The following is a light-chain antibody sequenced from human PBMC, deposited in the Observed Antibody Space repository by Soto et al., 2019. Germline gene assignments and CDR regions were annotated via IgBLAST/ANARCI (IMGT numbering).Light chain of an antibody. CDR3: QQYNSYSLT. Sequence: DIQMTQSPSTLSASVGDRVTITCRASQSISSWLAWYQQKPGKAPKLLIYDASSLESGVPSRFSRSGSGTEFTLTISSLQPDEFATYYCQQYNSYSLTFGGGTKVEIK. J-gene: IGKJ4*01. V-gene: IGKV1-5*01. CDR1: QSISSW. CDR2: DAS.